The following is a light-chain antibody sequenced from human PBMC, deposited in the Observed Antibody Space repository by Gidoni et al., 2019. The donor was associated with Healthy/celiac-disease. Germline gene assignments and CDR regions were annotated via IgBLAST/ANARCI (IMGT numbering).Light chain of an antibody. Sequence: QSALTQPASVSGSPGQTITISCTGTSSDVGSYNLVHCYQQHPGKAPKLMIYEGSKRPSGVSNRFSGSKSGNTASLTISWLQAEDEADYYCCSYAGSSTPAVFGGGTQLTVL. CDR3: CSYAGSSTPAV. V-gene: IGLV2-23*01. CDR2: EGS. J-gene: IGLJ7*01. CDR1: SSDVGSYNL.